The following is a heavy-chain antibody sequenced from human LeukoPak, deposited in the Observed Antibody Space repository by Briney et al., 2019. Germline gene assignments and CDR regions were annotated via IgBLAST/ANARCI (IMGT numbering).Heavy chain of an antibody. J-gene: IGHJ4*02. CDR2: ISGNGGST. Sequence: GGSLRLSCAASGFTFSSYAMHWVRQAPGKGLQYVSTISGNGGSTYYANSVKGRFTISRDNSKNTLYLQMGSLRAEDMAVYYCARVWGIAAAGGVIEYWGQGTLVTVSS. CDR3: ARVWGIAAAGGVIEY. V-gene: IGHV3-64*01. D-gene: IGHD6-13*01. CDR1: GFTFSSYA.